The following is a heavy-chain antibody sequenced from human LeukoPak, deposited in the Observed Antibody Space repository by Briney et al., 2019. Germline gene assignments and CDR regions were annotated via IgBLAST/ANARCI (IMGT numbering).Heavy chain of an antibody. CDR3: TAATSNFDY. CDR1: GFTFSNAW. Sequence: KPGGSLRLSCAASGFTFSNAWMSWVRQAPGKGLEWVGLIKSKTDGGTTDYAAPVKGRFTVSRDDSRNTLYLQMNSLKTEDTAVYYCTAATSNFDYWGQGTLVTVSS. D-gene: IGHD2-15*01. J-gene: IGHJ4*02. CDR2: IKSKTDGGTT. V-gene: IGHV3-15*01.